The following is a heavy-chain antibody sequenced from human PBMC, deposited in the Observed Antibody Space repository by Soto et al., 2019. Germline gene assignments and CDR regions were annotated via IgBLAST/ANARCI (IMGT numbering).Heavy chain of an antibody. J-gene: IGHJ4*02. D-gene: IGHD6-13*01. CDR3: AMIGASGTNFDY. Sequence: QVQLQESGPGLVKPSGTLSLTCAVSGGSISSSNWCSWVRQPPGKGLEWIGEIYHSGSTNYNPSLKSLVTISVDKSKNQFSLKLSYVTAADTAVYYCAMIGASGTNFDYWGQGTLVTVSS. V-gene: IGHV4-4*02. CDR2: IYHSGST. CDR1: GGSISSSNW.